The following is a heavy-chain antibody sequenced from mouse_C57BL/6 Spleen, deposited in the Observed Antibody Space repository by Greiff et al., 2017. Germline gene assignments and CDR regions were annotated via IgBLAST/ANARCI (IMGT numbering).Heavy chain of an antibody. Sequence: DVHLVESGEGLVKPGGSLKLSCAASGFTFSSYAMSWVRQTPEKRLEWVAYISSGGDYIYYADTVKGRFTISRDNARNTLYLQMSSLKSEDTAMYYCTRNYYGSSYGWFAYWGQGTLVTVSA. CDR2: ISSGGDYI. CDR1: GFTFSSYA. V-gene: IGHV5-9-1*02. CDR3: TRNYYGSSYGWFAY. D-gene: IGHD1-1*01. J-gene: IGHJ3*01.